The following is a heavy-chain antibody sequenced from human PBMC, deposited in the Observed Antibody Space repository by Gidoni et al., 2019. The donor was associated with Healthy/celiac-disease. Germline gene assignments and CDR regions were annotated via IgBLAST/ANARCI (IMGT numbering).Heavy chain of an antibody. D-gene: IGHD2-2*01. CDR2: IKSKTDGGTT. CDR3: TTDRADHLLGV. Sequence: GGLVKPGGFLSLSCAASGFTFSNAWMSWVRQAPGKGLEWVGRIKSKTDGGTTDYAEPVKVRFTTSRDDSKITLYLQMNSLKTEDAAVYDCTTDRADHLLGVWGKGTTVTVSS. CDR1: GFTFSNAW. V-gene: IGHV3-15*01. J-gene: IGHJ6*03.